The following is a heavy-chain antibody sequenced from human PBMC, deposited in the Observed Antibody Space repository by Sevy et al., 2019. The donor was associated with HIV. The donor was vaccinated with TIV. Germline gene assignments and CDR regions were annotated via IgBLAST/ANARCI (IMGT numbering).Heavy chain of an antibody. J-gene: IGHJ6*02. CDR2: ISRSGGST. D-gene: IGHD2-2*01. Sequence: GGSLRLSCAASGFSLSNYAMSWVRQAPGKGLEWVSSISRSGGSTYYADSVKGRFTISRDNSKNTLYLQMNSLRAEDTAVYYCAKVDVVVPVADYGMDVWGQGATVTVSS. CDR1: GFSLSNYA. V-gene: IGHV3-23*01. CDR3: AKVDVVVPVADYGMDV.